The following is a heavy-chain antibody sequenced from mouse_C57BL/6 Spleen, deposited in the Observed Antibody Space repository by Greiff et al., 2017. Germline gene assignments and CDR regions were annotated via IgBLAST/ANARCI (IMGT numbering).Heavy chain of an antibody. CDR2: INYDGSST. CDR1: GFTFSDYY. CDR3: ASEAYGMDY. D-gene: IGHD1-1*01. V-gene: IGHV5-16*01. J-gene: IGHJ4*01. Sequence: EVMLVESEGGLVQPGSSMKLSCTASGFTFSDYYMAWVRQVPEKGLEWVANINYDGSSTYYLDSLKSRFIISRDNAKNILYLQMSSLKSEDTATYYCASEAYGMDYWGQGTSVTVSS.